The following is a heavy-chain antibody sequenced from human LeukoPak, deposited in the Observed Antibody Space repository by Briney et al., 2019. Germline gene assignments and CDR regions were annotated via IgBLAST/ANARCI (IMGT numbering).Heavy chain of an antibody. CDR3: AISNDYNDYYFDY. J-gene: IGHJ4*02. V-gene: IGHV3-30*02. Sequence: PGWSLRLSCAASGFLFSSYGMNWVRQAPGKGLEWVAFIRYDGTNKYYAESVKGRVTISRDNSKNTLYLQMNSLGAEDTAVYYCAISNDYNDYYFDYWGQGTLVTVSS. CDR1: GFLFSSYG. CDR2: IRYDGTNK. D-gene: IGHD4-17*01.